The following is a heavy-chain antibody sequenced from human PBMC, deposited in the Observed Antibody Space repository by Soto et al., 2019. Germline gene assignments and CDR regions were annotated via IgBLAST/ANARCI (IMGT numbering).Heavy chain of an antibody. V-gene: IGHV1-69*04. CDR1: GGTFSSYT. J-gene: IGHJ3*02. CDR2: IIPILGIA. D-gene: IGHD6-19*01. Sequence: SVKVSCKASGGTFSSYTISWVRQAPGQGLEWMGRIIPILGIANYALMFQGRVTITADNSKNTLYLQMNSLRAEDTAVYYCARDYKTCPYSSGCLPHAFDIWGQGTMVTVSS. CDR3: ARDYKTCPYSSGCLPHAFDI.